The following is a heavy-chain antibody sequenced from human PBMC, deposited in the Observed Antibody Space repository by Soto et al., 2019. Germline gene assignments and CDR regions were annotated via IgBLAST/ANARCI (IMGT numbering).Heavy chain of an antibody. CDR2: ISSSSSYI. CDR3: ERDGVRGIYSSSWYRWFDP. CDR1: GCTFSSYS. V-gene: IGHV3-21*04. Sequence: GRLRRTGTASGCTFSSYSMNGVRQAPGKGLEWVSSISSSSSYIYYADSVKGRFTISRDNAKNSLYRQMNSLRAEDTAVYYCERDGVRGIYSSSWYRWFDPWGQGTPVTVYS. J-gene: IGHJ5*02. D-gene: IGHD6-13*01.